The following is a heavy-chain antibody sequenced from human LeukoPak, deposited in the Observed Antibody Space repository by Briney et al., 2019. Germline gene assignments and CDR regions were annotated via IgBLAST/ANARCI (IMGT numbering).Heavy chain of an antibody. CDR2: IWYDGSKK. CDR3: ARYYGDYGGFDY. J-gene: IGHJ4*02. CDR1: GFTFSSYG. V-gene: IGHV3-33*01. D-gene: IGHD4-17*01. Sequence: GGSLRLSCAASGFTFSSYGMHRVRQAPGKGLEWVALIWYDGSKKYYADSVEGRFTISRDNSGNTLYLQLNSLRAEDTAVYYCARYYGDYGGFDYWGQGTLVTVAA.